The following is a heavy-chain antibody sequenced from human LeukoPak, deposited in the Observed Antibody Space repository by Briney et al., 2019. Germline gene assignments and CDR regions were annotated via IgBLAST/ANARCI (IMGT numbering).Heavy chain of an antibody. Sequence: SETLSLTCAVYGGSFSSYYWSWIRQPPGKGLEWIGYIYYSGSTNYNPSLKSRVTISVDTSKNQFSLKLSSVTAADTAVYYCASSPIPLKHILTGYYYYYMDVWGKGTTVTVSS. CDR3: ASSPIPLKHILTGYYYYYMDV. CDR1: GGSFSSYY. CDR2: IYYSGST. J-gene: IGHJ6*03. D-gene: IGHD3-9*01. V-gene: IGHV4-59*01.